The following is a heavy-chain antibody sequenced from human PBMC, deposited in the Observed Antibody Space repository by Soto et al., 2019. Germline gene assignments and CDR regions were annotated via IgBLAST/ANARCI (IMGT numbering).Heavy chain of an antibody. CDR3: ARDQDRRQLVPLRAFYYYYGMDV. J-gene: IGHJ6*02. CDR1: GFTFSKYA. V-gene: IGHV3-30-3*01. CDR2: ISYDGGNK. D-gene: IGHD6-13*01. Sequence: PGGSLRLSCAVSGFTFSKYAMHWVRQAPGKGLEWVAVISYDGGNKYYADSVKGRFTISRDNSKNTLYLQMKSLRVEDMGMYYCARDQDRRQLVPLRAFYYYYGMDVWGQGTTVTVSS.